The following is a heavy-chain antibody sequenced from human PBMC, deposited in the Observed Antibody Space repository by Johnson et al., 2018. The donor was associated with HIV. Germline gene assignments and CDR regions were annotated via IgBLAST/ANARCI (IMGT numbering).Heavy chain of an antibody. CDR3: ARGLWATTPGGAFDI. CDR1: GFTFEDYA. D-gene: IGHD1-26*01. CDR2: ISWNSDDI. Sequence: VQLVESGGALVQPGRSLRLSCVASGFTFEDYAMYWVRQAPGKGLEWVSGISWNSDDIDYVDSVKGRFTISRDNAKNSLYLQMNSLRAEDTAVYYCARGLWATTPGGAFDIWGQGTMVTVSS. J-gene: IGHJ3*02. V-gene: IGHV3-9*01.